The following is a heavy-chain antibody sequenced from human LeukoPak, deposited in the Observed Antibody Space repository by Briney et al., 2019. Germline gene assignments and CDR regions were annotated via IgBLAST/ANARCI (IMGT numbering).Heavy chain of an antibody. CDR1: GGSIGSSDSF. CDR3: ARHFEVRGVIRPPFDY. CDR2: INHSGST. V-gene: IGHV4-39*01. D-gene: IGHD3-10*01. J-gene: IGHJ4*02. Sequence: PSETLSLTCTVSGGSIGSSDSFWGWIRQPPGKGLEWIGEINHSGSTNYNPSLKSRVTISVDTSKNQFSLKLSSVTAADTAVYYCARHFEVRGVIRPPFDYWGQGTLVTVSS.